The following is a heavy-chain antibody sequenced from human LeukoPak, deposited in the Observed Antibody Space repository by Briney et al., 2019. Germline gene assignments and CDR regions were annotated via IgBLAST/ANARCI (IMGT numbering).Heavy chain of an antibody. CDR2: IYRGGST. CDR3: ARSRLDAFDI. D-gene: IGHD6-19*01. V-gene: IGHV3-53*01. J-gene: IGHJ3*02. CDR1: GFTVSSNY. Sequence: PGGSLRLSCAASGFTVSSNYMSWVRRAPGKGLEWVAVIYRGGSTYYADFVKGRFTISRDNSKNTLFLQMNSLRAEDTAVFYCARSRLDAFDIWGQGTLVTVSS.